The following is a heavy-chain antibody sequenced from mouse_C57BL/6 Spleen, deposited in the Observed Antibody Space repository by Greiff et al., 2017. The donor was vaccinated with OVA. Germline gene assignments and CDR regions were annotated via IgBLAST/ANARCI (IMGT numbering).Heavy chain of an antibody. J-gene: IGHJ4*01. Sequence: EVKVVESGAGLVKPGGSLKLSCAASGFTFTSYAMPWVRQTPEQRLEWVAYISRGGDYTYYADTVKGRSTFSRDNACNTPYLQLSSLKSEDSAIYYCVDGYDEAMDYWGQGTSVTVSS. V-gene: IGHV5S21*01. CDR1: GFTFTSYA. CDR3: VDGYDEAMDY. CDR2: ISRGGDYT. D-gene: IGHD2-2*01.